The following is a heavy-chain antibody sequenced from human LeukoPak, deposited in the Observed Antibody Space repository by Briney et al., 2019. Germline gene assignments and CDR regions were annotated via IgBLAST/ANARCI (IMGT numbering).Heavy chain of an antibody. Sequence: GGSLRLSCAASGFTFDDYTMHWVRQAPGKGLEWVSLISWDGGSTYYADSVKGRFTISRDNSKNSLYLQMNSLRAEDTAIYYCAKAPRLPTPNFDYWDQGTLVTVSS. CDR3: AKAPRLPTPNFDY. V-gene: IGHV3-43*01. CDR2: ISWDGGST. J-gene: IGHJ4*02. CDR1: GFTFDDYT.